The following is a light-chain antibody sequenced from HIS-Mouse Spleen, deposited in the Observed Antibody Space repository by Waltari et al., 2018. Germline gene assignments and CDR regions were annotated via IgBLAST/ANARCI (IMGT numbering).Light chain of an antibody. CDR3: CSYAGSSTWV. CDR1: SSDVGSYNL. CDR2: EGS. Sequence: QSALTQPASVSGSPGQSITISCTGTSSDVGSYNLVSWYQQHPGKAPKLIIYEGSKRSAVAYNFSSCSKSGKTSLLIIALLDAEDDAYYYCCSYAGSSTWVFGGGTKLTVI. J-gene: IGLJ2*01. V-gene: IGLV2-23*01.